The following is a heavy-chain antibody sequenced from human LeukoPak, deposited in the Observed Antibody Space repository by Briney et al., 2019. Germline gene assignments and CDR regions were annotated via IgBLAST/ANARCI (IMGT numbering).Heavy chain of an antibody. CDR2: IIPIFGTA. Sequence: SVKVSCKASGGTFSSYAISWVRQAPGQGLEWMGGIIPIFGTANYAQKFQGRVTITADESTSTAYMELSSLRSEDTAVYYCARDRLGVSDFVPYGMDVWGQGTTVTVSS. D-gene: IGHD3-3*01. J-gene: IGHJ6*02. CDR1: GGTFSSYA. CDR3: ARDRLGVSDFVPYGMDV. V-gene: IGHV1-69*13.